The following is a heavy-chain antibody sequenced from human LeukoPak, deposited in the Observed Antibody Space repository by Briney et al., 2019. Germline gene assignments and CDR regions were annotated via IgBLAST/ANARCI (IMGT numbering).Heavy chain of an antibody. J-gene: IGHJ4*02. CDR1: GDSISSGDYY. D-gene: IGHD5-24*01. Sequence: SQTLSLTCTVSGDSISSGDYYWSWIRQPAGKGLEWIGRISSSGSTNYNPSLKSRVTISVDTSKNQLSLKLSSVTAADTAVYYCAKSFSETGRATITAYWGQGTLVTVSS. V-gene: IGHV4-61*02. CDR3: AKSFSETGRATITAY. CDR2: ISSSGST.